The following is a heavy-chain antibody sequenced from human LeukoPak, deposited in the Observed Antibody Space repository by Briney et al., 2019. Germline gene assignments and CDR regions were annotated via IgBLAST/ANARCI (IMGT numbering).Heavy chain of an antibody. Sequence: QPGGSLRLSCAASGFTVSSNYMSWVRQAPGKGLEWVSVIYSGGSTYYADSVKGRFTISRDNSKNTLYLQMNSLRVEDTAVYYCTRDLPERYWGQGTLVTVSS. CDR3: TRDLPERY. V-gene: IGHV3-53*01. CDR1: GFTVSSNY. CDR2: IYSGGST. J-gene: IGHJ4*02.